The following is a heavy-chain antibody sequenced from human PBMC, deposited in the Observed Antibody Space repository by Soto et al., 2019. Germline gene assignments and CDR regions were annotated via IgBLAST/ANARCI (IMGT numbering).Heavy chain of an antibody. J-gene: IGHJ5*02. D-gene: IGHD6-6*01. CDR3: ASLLGHSSSFQDTWFDP. Sequence: ASVKVSCKASGYTFTSYGISWVRQAPGQGLEWMGWISAYNGNTNYAQKLQGRVTMTTDTSTSTAYMELRSLRSDDTAVYYCASLLGHSSSFQDTWFDPWGQGTLVTXSS. CDR2: ISAYNGNT. CDR1: GYTFTSYG. V-gene: IGHV1-18*01.